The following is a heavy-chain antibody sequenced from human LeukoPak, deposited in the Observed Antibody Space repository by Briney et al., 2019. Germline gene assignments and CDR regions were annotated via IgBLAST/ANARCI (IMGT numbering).Heavy chain of an antibody. CDR2: IYSSGST. D-gene: IGHD3-22*01. J-gene: IGHJ4*02. CDR1: GGSISSSGYY. V-gene: IGHV4-39*07. CDR3: ARGSDYYDSSGYVLYYFDY. Sequence: SETLSLTCTVSGGSISSSGYYWGWIRQPPGKGLEWIGSIYSSGSTYYNPSLKSRVTISINTSKNQFSLKLNSVTAADTAVYYCARGSDYYDSSGYVLYYFDYWGQGTLVTVSS.